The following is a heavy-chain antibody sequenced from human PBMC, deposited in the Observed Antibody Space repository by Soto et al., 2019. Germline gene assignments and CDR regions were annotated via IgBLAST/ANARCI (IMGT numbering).Heavy chain of an antibody. CDR1: GFSFSGYY. Sequence: PSETXSLTCSFYGFSFSGYYWSWIRQPPGRGLEWIGEINHSGSTNYNPSLKSRVNISVDTSKNKFSLKLSYVTDADTAVYYCERAGGREGVVIIQRKWFDQWGKGTMLHVSS. J-gene: IGHJ5*02. CDR2: INHSGST. V-gene: IGHV4-34*01. CDR3: ERAGGREGVVIIQRKWFDQ. D-gene: IGHD3-3*01.